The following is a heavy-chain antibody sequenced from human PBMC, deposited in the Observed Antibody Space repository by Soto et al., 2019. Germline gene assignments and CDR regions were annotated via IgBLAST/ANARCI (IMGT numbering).Heavy chain of an antibody. CDR1: GFTFSNYW. D-gene: IGHD5-18*01. Sequence: EVQLVESGGDLVQPGGSLRLSCAASGFTFSNYWMSWVRQAPGKGLEWVANIKQDGNEKYYVDSVKGRFTISRDNAKNPLYLQMNSLSAEDTALYYGAREGYGYGTYFDSWGQGTLITVTS. CDR2: IKQDGNEK. J-gene: IGHJ4*02. CDR3: AREGYGYGTYFDS. V-gene: IGHV3-7*01.